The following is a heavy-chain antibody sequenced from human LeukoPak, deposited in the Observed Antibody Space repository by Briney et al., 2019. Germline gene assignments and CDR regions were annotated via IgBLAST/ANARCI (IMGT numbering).Heavy chain of an antibody. CDR3: ARDRVVATIDGMDV. J-gene: IGHJ6*02. D-gene: IGHD5-12*01. V-gene: IGHV1-2*02. Sequence: ASVKVSCKASGYTFTGYYMHWVRQAPGQGLEWMGWINPNSGGTNYAQEFQGRVTMTRDTSISTAYMELSRLRSDDTAVYYCARDRVVATIDGMDVWGQGTTVTVSS. CDR2: INPNSGGT. CDR1: GYTFTGYY.